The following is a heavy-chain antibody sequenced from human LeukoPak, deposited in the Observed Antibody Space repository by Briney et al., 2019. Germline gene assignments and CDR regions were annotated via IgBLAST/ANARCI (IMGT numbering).Heavy chain of an antibody. Sequence: PPQTLSLTSALSGYSLSRGYYWCWIRQPPGKGREGSGSIFHSRSTYYRPSRTSRAWPPIHTPTNQFCLKLSSVPAAHTAVTYCARRGYYYDSSGYYHDAFDIWGQGTMVTVSS. V-gene: IGHV4-38-2*01. D-gene: IGHD3-22*01. J-gene: IGHJ3*02. CDR2: IFHSRST. CDR1: GYSLSRGYY. CDR3: ARRGYYYDSSGYYHDAFDI.